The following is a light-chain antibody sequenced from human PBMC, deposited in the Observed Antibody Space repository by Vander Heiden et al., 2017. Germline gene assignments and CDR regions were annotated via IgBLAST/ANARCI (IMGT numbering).Light chain of an antibody. J-gene: IGLJ2*01. V-gene: IGLV1-40*01. CDR1: SSNIGAEYG. CDR3: QSYDSSLSGSV. Sequence: QSVLTQPPSVSGAPGQRVTISCHRRSSNIGAEYGVHWYQQLPGTAPKLLTYGNFNRPSGVPDRFSGSKSGSSASLAITGLQAEDEADYDGQSYDSSLSGSVCGGGTKLTVL. CDR2: GNF.